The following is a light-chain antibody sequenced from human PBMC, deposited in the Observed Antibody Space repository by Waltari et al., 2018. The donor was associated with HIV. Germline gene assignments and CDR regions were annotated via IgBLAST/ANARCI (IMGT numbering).Light chain of an antibody. CDR2: YDT. CDR3: QVWDSSTDHRV. V-gene: IGLV3-21*04. CDR1: NTAGKS. Sequence: SYVVTQPPSVSVAPGKTAKITCRVNNTAGKSVHWYQQKPGQAPVLVIYYDTNRPSGIPDRFAGSNSGNTATLTISRVEAGDEADYYCQVWDSSTDHRVFGGGTKLTVL. J-gene: IGLJ2*01.